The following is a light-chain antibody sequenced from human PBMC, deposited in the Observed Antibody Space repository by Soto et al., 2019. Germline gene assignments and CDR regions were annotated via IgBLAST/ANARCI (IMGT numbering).Light chain of an antibody. CDR3: QQYGSLSWA. CDR2: GTS. Sequence: EIVLTQSPGTLSLSPGERATLSCRASQSVSSSYIAWYQQKPGQAPRLLIYGTSSGATGIPDRFSGSGSGTDFTLTISRLEPEDFAVYYCQQYGSLSWAFGQGTKVDIK. J-gene: IGKJ1*01. V-gene: IGKV3-20*01. CDR1: QSVSSSY.